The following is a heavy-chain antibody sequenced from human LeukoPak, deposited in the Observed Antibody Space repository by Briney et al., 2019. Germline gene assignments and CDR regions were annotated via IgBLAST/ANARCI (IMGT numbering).Heavy chain of an antibody. CDR1: GYTFTNYA. CDR3: ARSGGSGSYYARYYYYYMDV. Sequence: ASVKVSCKASGYTFTNYAMNWVRQAPGQGLEWMGWINTNTGNATYAQGFTGRFVFSLDTSVSTAYLQISSLKAEDTAVYYCARSGGSGSYYARYYYYYMDVWGKGTTVTASS. J-gene: IGHJ6*03. D-gene: IGHD3-10*01. CDR2: INTNTGNA. V-gene: IGHV7-4-1*02.